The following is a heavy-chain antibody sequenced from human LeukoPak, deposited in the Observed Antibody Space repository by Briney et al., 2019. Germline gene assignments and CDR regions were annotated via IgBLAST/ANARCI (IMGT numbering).Heavy chain of an antibody. CDR1: GGSFSGYY. J-gene: IGHJ3*02. CDR2: IYYSGST. D-gene: IGHD3-22*01. V-gene: IGHV4-59*01. CDR3: ARANYYDNSGYSRGAFDI. Sequence: SETLSLTCAVYGGSFSGYYWSWIRQPPGKGLEWIGYIYYSGSTNYNPSLKSRVTISVDTSKNQFSLKLSSVTAADTAVYYCARANYYDNSGYSRGAFDIWGQGTMVTVSS.